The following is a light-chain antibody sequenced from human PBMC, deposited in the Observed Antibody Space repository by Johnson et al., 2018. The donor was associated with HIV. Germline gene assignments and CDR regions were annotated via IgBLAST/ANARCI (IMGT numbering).Light chain of an antibody. CDR3: GTWDSSLSSYV. J-gene: IGLJ1*01. CDR2: ENN. V-gene: IGLV1-51*02. CDR1: SSNIGNNY. Sequence: QSLLTQPPSVSAAPGQKVTISCSGSSSNIGNNYVSWYQQLPGTAPKLLIYENNMLPSGIPDRFSGSTSCTSATLGITGLQTGDEADYYCGTWDSSLSSYVFGTGTKVTVL.